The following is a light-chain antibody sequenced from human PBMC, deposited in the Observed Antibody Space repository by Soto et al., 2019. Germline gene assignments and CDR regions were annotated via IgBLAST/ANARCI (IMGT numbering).Light chain of an antibody. Sequence: QSALTQPASVSGSPGQSITISCTGTSSDVGGYRYVSWYQQHPGKAPKLMIYEVSNRPSGVSNRFSGSKSGNTASLTISGLQGEDEADYYCSSYTSITTLVFGGGTKVTVL. CDR2: EVS. CDR1: SSDVGGYRY. V-gene: IGLV2-14*01. J-gene: IGLJ2*01. CDR3: SSYTSITTLV.